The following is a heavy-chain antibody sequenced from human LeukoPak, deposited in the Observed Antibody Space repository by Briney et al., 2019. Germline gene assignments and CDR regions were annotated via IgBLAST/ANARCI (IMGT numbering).Heavy chain of an antibody. CDR3: GRQYIDILTGYHRGELYWYFDL. CDR1: GGSISSGSYY. J-gene: IGHJ2*01. D-gene: IGHD3-9*01. Sequence: SETLSLTCTVSGGSISSGSYYWSWIRQPAGKGLEWIGRIYSSGSTNYNPSLKSRVTISLETSKNQFSLKLSSVTAADTAVYYCGRQYIDILTGYHRGELYWYFDLWGRGTLVTVSS. V-gene: IGHV4-61*02. CDR2: IYSSGST.